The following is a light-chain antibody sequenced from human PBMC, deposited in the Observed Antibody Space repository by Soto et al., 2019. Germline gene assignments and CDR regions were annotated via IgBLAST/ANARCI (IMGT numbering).Light chain of an antibody. CDR2: GNI. Sequence: QSVLTQPPSVSGAPGQRVTISCTGSSSNIGAGYDVHWYQQRPGTAPKLLIFGNINRPSGVPDRFSGSKSGTSASLAITGLQAEDEGDYYCQSYDNSLSGSWVFGGGTKLTV. CDR3: QSYDNSLSGSWV. V-gene: IGLV1-40*01. J-gene: IGLJ3*02. CDR1: SSNIGAGYD.